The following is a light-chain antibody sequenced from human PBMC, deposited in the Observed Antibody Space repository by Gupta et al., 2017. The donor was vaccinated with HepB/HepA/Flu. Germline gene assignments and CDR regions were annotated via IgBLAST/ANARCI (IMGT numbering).Light chain of an antibody. Sequence: EIVLTQSPATLSLSPGERATLSCRASQSVSSYLDWYQQKPGQAPRLLIYDASNRDTGIKDRFSGSGSGTDFTLTSRRLENEDFEVYYCQQRSTYTFGQGTKLEIK. J-gene: IGKJ2*01. V-gene: IGKV3-11*01. CDR2: DAS. CDR1: QSVSSY. CDR3: QQRSTYT.